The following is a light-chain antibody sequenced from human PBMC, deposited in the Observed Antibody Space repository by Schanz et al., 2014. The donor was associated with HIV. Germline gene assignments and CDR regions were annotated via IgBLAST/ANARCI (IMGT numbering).Light chain of an antibody. CDR1: SSSIGFNT. J-gene: IGLJ3*02. CDR3: AAWDDNLDGWV. V-gene: IGLV1-44*01. CDR2: NSY. Sequence: QSVLTQPPSASGTPGQRVTISCSGSSSSIGFNTIHWYQHLPGTAPKLIMYNSYHRPSGVPDRFSGSQSGTSASLAISGLQSEDEADYYCAAWDDNLDGWVFGGGTKLTVL.